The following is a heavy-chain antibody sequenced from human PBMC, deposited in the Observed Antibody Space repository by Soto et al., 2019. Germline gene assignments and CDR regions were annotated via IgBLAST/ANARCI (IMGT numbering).Heavy chain of an antibody. Sequence: QVQLQESGPGPVKPSETLSLTCTVSGGSISRYYWSWIRQPPGKGREWIGYIFYSGSTNYNPSLKSRVTISEDTSKNQFSLKLSSVTAADTAVYYCARGFSSSWYWFDPWGQGTLVTVSS. D-gene: IGHD6-13*01. CDR1: GGSISRYY. CDR2: IFYSGST. J-gene: IGHJ5*02. CDR3: ARGFSSSWYWFDP. V-gene: IGHV4-59*01.